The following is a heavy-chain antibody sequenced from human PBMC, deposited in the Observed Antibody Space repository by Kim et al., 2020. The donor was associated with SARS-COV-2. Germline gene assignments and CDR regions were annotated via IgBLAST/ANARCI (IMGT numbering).Heavy chain of an antibody. V-gene: IGHV5-10-1*01. CDR1: GYSFTSYW. D-gene: IGHD2-2*01. CDR3: ARSPHCSSTSCYLPMNNWFDP. J-gene: IGHJ5*02. Sequence: GESLKISCKGSGYSFTSYWISWVRQMPGKGLEWMGRIDPSDSYTNYSPSFQGHVTISADKSISTAYLQWSSLKASDTAMYYCARSPHCSSTSCYLPMNNWFDPWGQGTLVTVSS. CDR2: IDPSDSYT.